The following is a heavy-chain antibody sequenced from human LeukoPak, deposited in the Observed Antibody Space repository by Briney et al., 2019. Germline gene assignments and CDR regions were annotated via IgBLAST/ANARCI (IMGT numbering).Heavy chain of an antibody. J-gene: IGHJ6*03. CDR3: ARQGQATGWTPGYYYYYYMDV. V-gene: IGHV5-51*01. Sequence: GESLKISCKGSGYSFTSYWIGWVRQMPGKGLEWMGIIYPGDSDTRYSPSFQGQVTISADKSISTAYLQWSSLKASDTATYYCARQGQATGWTPGYYYYYYMDVWGKGTTVTVSS. D-gene: IGHD1-14*01. CDR1: GYSFTSYW. CDR2: IYPGDSDT.